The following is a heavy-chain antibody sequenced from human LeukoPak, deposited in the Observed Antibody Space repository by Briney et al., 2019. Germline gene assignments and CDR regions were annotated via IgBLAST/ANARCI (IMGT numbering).Heavy chain of an antibody. V-gene: IGHV1-46*01. CDR1: GYTFTDYY. CDR3: ARGGHLLSFGELPLPSLTSDYNYYMDV. D-gene: IGHD3-10*01. Sequence: ASVKVSCKASGYTFTDYYMHWVRQAPGQGLEWMGIINPSGGSTTYAQKFQGGVTMTRDMSTSTVDMELSSLRSEDTAVYHCARGGHLLSFGELPLPSLTSDYNYYMDVWGKGTTVTVSS. J-gene: IGHJ6*03. CDR2: INPSGGST.